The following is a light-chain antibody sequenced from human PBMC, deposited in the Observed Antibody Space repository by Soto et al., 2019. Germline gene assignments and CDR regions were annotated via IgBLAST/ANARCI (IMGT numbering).Light chain of an antibody. CDR1: NSDVGGYNY. V-gene: IGLV2-14*01. Sequence: QSALTQPASVSGSPGQSIAISCTGTNSDVGGYNYVSWYQHHPGKAPKLMIYEVSNRPSGVSNRFSGSKSGNTASLTISGLQAEDEAGYYCSSYTTSTTWVFGGGTKLTVL. CDR2: EVS. J-gene: IGLJ3*02. CDR3: SSYTTSTTWV.